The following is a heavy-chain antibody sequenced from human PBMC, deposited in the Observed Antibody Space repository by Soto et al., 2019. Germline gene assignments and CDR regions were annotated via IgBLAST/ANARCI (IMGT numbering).Heavy chain of an antibody. D-gene: IGHD6-13*01. V-gene: IGHV4-4*02. CDR3: LSQVTMSGTRGFDY. CDR2: IYHSGYTRT. Sequence: QVHLQESGPGLVKPSGTLSLNCAVSGGSISGVNWWSWVRQPPGEGLEWIGEIYHSGYTRTNYNPSLKSRVTISRDESGNRLSLVLTSVTDADTAVDFFLSQVTMSGTRGFDYWGQGTLVTASS. J-gene: IGHJ4*02. CDR1: GGSISGVNW.